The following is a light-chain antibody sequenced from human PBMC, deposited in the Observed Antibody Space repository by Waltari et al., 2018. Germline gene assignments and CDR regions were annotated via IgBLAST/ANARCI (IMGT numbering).Light chain of an antibody. V-gene: IGLV3-21*01. CDR3: QVWDDTTNSGV. J-gene: IGLJ3*02. Sequence: YVLTQPPSVSVAPGQTATLTCGGENIESKSVNWYQQKAGQAPVLVLFYDTHRPSGIPDRFSGSNSGNTATRTISWVEAGDEADYHCQVWDDTTNSGVFGGGTRLTVL. CDR1: NIESKS. CDR2: YDT.